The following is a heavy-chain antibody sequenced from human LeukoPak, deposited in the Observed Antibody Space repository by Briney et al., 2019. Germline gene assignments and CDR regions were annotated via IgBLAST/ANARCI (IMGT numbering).Heavy chain of an antibody. CDR3: ARSSFVPIGAIRWGPKKQSNTKNYFDY. V-gene: IGHV4-30-2*01. Sequence: SETLSLTCTVSGGSISSGGHSWSWIRQPPGKGLEWIGYIYHSGSGSTYYNPSLKSRVTISIDKSKNQFSLKLTSVAAADTAIYFCARSSFVPIGAIRWGPKKQSNTKNYFDYWGQGALVTVSS. CDR2: IYHSGSGST. CDR1: GGSISSGGHS. D-gene: IGHD2-21*01. J-gene: IGHJ4*02.